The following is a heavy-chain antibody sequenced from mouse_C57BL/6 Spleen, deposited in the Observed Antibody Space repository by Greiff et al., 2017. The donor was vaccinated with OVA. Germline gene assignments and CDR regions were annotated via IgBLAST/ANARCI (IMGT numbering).Heavy chain of an antibody. CDR3: ARKGHDYDYFDC. CDR2: IDTSDSYT. Sequence: QVQLQQPGAELVRPGTSVKLPCKASGYTFTSYWMHWVKQRPGQGLEWIGVIDTSDSYTNYNQKFKGNATLTVDTTSSTAYMQLSSLISEDSAVYYCARKGHDYDYFDCWGQGTTLTVAS. J-gene: IGHJ2*01. D-gene: IGHD2-4*01. V-gene: IGHV1-59*01. CDR1: GYTFTSYW.